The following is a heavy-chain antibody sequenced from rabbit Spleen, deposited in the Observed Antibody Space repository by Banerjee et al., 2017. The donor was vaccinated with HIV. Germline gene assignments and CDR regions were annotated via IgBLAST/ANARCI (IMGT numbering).Heavy chain of an antibody. J-gene: IGHJ6*01. CDR2: INIVTGKS. D-gene: IGHD6-1*01. Sequence: EQLEESGGGLVKPEGSLTLTCKASGVSLNDKDVMCWVRQAPGKGLEWIACINIVTGKSVYASWAKGRFTMSRTPSTTVTLQMTSLTAADTATYFCARARYYGGGYFEYADLFFGMDLWGQGTLVTVS. CDR3: ARARYYGGGYFEYADLFFGMDL. CDR1: GVSLNDKDV. V-gene: IGHV1S45*01.